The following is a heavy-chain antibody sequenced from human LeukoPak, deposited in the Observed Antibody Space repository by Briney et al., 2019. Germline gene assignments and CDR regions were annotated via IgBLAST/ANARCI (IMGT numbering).Heavy chain of an antibody. CDR3: ARCYGDYVPPDY. V-gene: IGHV4-59*10. D-gene: IGHD4-17*01. J-gene: IGHJ4*02. CDR2: IYTSGST. Sequence: PSETLSLTCAVYGGSFSGYYWSWIRQPAGKGLEWIGRIYTSGSTNYNPSLKSRVTMSVDTSKNQFSLKLSSVTAADTAVYYCARCYGDYVPPDYWGQGTLVTVSS. CDR1: GGSFSGYY.